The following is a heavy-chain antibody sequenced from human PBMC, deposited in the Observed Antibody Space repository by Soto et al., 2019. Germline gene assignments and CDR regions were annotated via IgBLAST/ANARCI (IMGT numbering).Heavy chain of an antibody. J-gene: IGHJ2*01. CDR2: MYHTGIT. Sequence: QVQLQESGPGLVKPSGTLSLTCAVSRGSISSSNWWRWVRQSPGKGLEWIGAMYHTGITNYSPSLKSRVPMSVDKSKNQFSLKLSSVNAADTAVYYCARESYNESNVGYVDLWGRGTLFSVSS. D-gene: IGHD1-1*01. V-gene: IGHV4-4*02. CDR1: RGSISSSNW. CDR3: ARESYNESNVGYVDL.